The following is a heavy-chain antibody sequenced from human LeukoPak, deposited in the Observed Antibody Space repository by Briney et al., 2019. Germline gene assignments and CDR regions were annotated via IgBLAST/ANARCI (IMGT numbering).Heavy chain of an antibody. CDR3: AKAGSTSRDY. V-gene: IGHV3-30*02. CDR2: IRYDGSNK. CDR1: GFTFSSYG. D-gene: IGHD2-2*01. Sequence: PGGSLRLSCAASGFTFSSYGMHWVRQAPGKGLEWVAFIRYDGSNKYYADSVKGRFTISRDNSKNTLYLQMNSLRAEDTAVYYCAKAGSTSRDYWGQGTLVTVSS. J-gene: IGHJ4*02.